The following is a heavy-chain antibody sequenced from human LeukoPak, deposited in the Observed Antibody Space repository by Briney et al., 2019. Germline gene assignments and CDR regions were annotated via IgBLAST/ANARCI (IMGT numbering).Heavy chain of an antibody. Sequence: GGSLRLSCAASGFSFNIYSMNWVRQAPGRSLEGVSSISFGSTYISYADSVKGRFTISRDDAKKSLYLQMNGLRAEDTALYYCASGIFYASVQTWSPVWGQGTLVTVSS. J-gene: IGHJ4*02. CDR3: ASGIFYASVQTWSPV. CDR1: GFSFNIYS. V-gene: IGHV3-21*01. D-gene: IGHD3-16*01. CDR2: ISFGSTYI.